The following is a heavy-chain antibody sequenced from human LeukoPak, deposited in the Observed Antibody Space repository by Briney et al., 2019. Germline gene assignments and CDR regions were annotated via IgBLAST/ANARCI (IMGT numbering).Heavy chain of an antibody. CDR1: GFTFSSYA. Sequence: PVGSLRLSCAASGFTFSSYAVSWVRQSPGKGLAWLALISYDGNSKYYASSVKGLFTVSRDNSKDRLYLQMNSLSAEDTAVYYCVRLSYDSRGDYGFDYWGPGTLVTVSS. CDR2: ISYDGNSK. J-gene: IGHJ4*02. CDR3: VRLSYDSRGDYGFDY. D-gene: IGHD3-22*01. V-gene: IGHV3-30*03.